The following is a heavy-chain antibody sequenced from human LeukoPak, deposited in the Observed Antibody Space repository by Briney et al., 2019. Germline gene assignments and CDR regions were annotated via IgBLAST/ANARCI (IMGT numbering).Heavy chain of an antibody. J-gene: IGHJ4*02. CDR3: ARDPALGIAAAGTRSLDY. CDR2: INPNSGGT. D-gene: IGHD6-13*01. Sequence: GASVKVSCKASGYTFTGYYMHWVRQAPGQGLEWMGWINPNSGGTNYAQKFQGRVTMTRDTSISTAYMELSRLRSDDTAVYYCARDPALGIAAAGTRSLDYWGQGTLVTVSS. V-gene: IGHV1-2*02. CDR1: GYTFTGYY.